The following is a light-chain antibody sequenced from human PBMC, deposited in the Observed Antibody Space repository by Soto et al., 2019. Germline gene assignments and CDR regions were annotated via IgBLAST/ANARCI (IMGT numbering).Light chain of an antibody. CDR3: TSFTPGRIYV. J-gene: IGLJ1*01. CDR2: EVS. V-gene: IGLV2-14*01. Sequence: QSALTQPASVSGSPGQSITISCTGTSSDVGSYKYVSWYQHYPGKAPKLIIYEVSNRPSGVSDRFSGSKSGNTASLTISGLQAEDEGDYYCTSFTPGRIYVFGSGTKVTVL. CDR1: SSDVGSYKY.